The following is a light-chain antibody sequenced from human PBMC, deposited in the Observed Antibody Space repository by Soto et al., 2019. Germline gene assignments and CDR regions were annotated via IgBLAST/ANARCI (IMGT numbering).Light chain of an antibody. CDR2: GAS. J-gene: IGKJ1*01. V-gene: IGKV3-20*01. CDR3: QQYGSSPPWT. Sequence: EIVLTQSPGTLSLSPGERATLSCRASQSVSSGFLAWYQQKPGQGTRLLIYGASSRATGIPDRFSGSGSGTDFTLTISRLEPEDFAVYFCQQYGSSPPWTFGQGTKVEIK. CDR1: QSVSSGF.